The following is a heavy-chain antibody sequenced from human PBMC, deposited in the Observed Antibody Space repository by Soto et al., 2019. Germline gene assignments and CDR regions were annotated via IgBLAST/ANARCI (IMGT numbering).Heavy chain of an antibody. CDR1: GGSISSYY. V-gene: IGHV4-59*08. D-gene: IGHD3-10*01. Sequence: SETLSLTCTVSGGSISSYYWSWIRQPPGKGLEWIGYIYYSGSTNYNPSLKSRVTISVDTSKNQFSLKLSSVTAADTAVYYCARHPITMVRGANYYYYYMDVWGKGTTVTVSS. CDR3: ARHPITMVRGANYYYYYMDV. J-gene: IGHJ6*03. CDR2: IYYSGST.